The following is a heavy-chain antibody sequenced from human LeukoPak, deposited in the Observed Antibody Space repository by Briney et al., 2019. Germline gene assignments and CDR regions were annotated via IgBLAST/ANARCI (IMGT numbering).Heavy chain of an antibody. D-gene: IGHD3-3*01. CDR1: GGSFSGYY. V-gene: IGHV4-34*01. CDR2: INHSGST. CDR3: ARPNYDFWSGYYHYYYMDV. J-gene: IGHJ6*03. Sequence: SETLSLTCAVYGGSFSGYYWSWIRQPPGKGLEWIGEINHSGSTNYNPSPKSRVTISVDTSKNQFSLKLSSVTAADTAVYYCARPNYDFWSGYYHYYYMDVWGKGTTVTVSS.